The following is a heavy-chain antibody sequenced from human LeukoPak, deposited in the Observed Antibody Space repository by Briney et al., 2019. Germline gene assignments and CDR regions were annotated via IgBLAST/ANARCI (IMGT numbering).Heavy chain of an antibody. J-gene: IGHJ4*02. Sequence: GGSLRLSCAASGFTFSSYSMNWVRQAPGKGLEWVSSISSSSSYIYYADSVKGRFTISRDNAKNSLYLQMNSLRAEDTAVYYCARVEGTISSSWYNDYWGQGTLVTVS. D-gene: IGHD6-13*01. CDR1: GFTFSSYS. CDR2: ISSSSSYI. V-gene: IGHV3-21*01. CDR3: ARVEGTISSSWYNDY.